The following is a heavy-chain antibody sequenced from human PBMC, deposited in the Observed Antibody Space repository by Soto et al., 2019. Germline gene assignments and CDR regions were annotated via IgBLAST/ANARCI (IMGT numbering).Heavy chain of an antibody. Sequence: EEQLVESGGGLVQPGGSLRLSCVASGFILSGYDMHWVRQATGEGLEWVSAIGTAGDPYYSGSVKGRFTISRGNAENSVYLQMNSLRAGDTAVYYCARAGYDSSGYYFYAMGVWGPGTTVTVSS. J-gene: IGHJ6*02. CDR2: IGTAGDP. V-gene: IGHV3-13*05. D-gene: IGHD3-22*01. CDR3: ARAGYDSSGYYFYAMGV. CDR1: GFILSGYD.